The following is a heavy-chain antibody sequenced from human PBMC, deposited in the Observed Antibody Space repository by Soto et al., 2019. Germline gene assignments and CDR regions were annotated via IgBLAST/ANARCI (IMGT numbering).Heavy chain of an antibody. V-gene: IGHV1-69*02. CDR1: GGTFSSYT. CDR2: IIPILDVA. J-gene: IGHJ6*02. D-gene: IGHD5-12*01. Sequence: QVQLVQSGAEVKKPGSSVKVSCKASGGTFSSYTISWVRQAPGQGLEWMGRIIPILDVASYAQKFQGRVTITADKSTSTAYMELSSLRSDGTAVYYCARAGGYNSYGLDAWGQGTTVTVSS. CDR3: ARAGGYNSYGLDA.